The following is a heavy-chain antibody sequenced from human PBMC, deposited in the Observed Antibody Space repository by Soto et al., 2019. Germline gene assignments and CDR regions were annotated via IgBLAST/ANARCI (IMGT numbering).Heavy chain of an antibody. CDR2: ISGYNSNT. CDR1: GDSFRSYG. V-gene: IGHV1-18*01. D-gene: IGHD1-7*01. J-gene: IGHJ6*03. CDR3: AKADCNYAGRFSYYYMDV. Sequence: ASVKVSCKASGDSFRSYGISWVRQAPGQGLEWMGWISGYNSNTHYSQKFQGKVTMTTDTSTSTAYMELRNLRSDDTAVYYCAKADCNYAGRFSYYYMDVWGTGTMVTVSS.